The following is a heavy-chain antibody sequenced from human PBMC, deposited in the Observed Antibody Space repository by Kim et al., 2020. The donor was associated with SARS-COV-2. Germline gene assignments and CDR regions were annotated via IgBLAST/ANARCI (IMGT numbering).Heavy chain of an antibody. V-gene: IGHV3-11*01. J-gene: IGHJ4*02. CDR3: ARGLLWFGEFFDY. Sequence: YADSVKGRFTISRDNAKNSLYLQMNSLRAEDTAVYYCARGLLWFGEFFDYWGQGTLVAVSS. D-gene: IGHD3-10*01.